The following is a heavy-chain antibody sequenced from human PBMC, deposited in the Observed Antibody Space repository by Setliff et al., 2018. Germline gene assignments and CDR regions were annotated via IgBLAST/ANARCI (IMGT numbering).Heavy chain of an antibody. CDR1: GFIFNSYW. Sequence: PGGSLRLSCAASGFIFNSYWMHWVRQVPGKGLVWVSRINSDGSSTSYADSVKGRCTISRDNAKNTVSLQMHSLRAEDTAVYYCARYSWWYFDLWGRGTLVTVSS. CDR2: INSDGSST. D-gene: IGHD2-21*01. CDR3: ARYSWWYFDL. J-gene: IGHJ2*01. V-gene: IGHV3-74*01.